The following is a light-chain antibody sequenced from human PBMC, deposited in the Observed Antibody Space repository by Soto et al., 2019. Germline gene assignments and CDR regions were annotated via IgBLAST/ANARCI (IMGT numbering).Light chain of an antibody. CDR3: SSYTSSSTNV. CDR1: SSDVGGYNY. J-gene: IGLJ1*01. Sequence: QSALTQPASVSGSPGQSITISRTGTSSDVGGYNYVSWYQQHPGKAPKPMIYDVSNRPSGVSNRFSGSKSGNTASLTISGLQAEDEADYYCSSYTSSSTNVFGTGTKVTVL. CDR2: DVS. V-gene: IGLV2-14*01.